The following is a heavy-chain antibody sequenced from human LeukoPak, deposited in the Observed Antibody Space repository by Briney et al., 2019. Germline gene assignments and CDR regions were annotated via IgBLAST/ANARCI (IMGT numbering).Heavy chain of an antibody. D-gene: IGHD3-10*01. CDR3: ARGDSTVSDY. V-gene: IGHV3-64*01. J-gene: IGHJ4*02. Sequence: GGSLRLSCAASGFTFSSYAMHWVRQAPGKGLEYVSSITGNGGRTYYANSVKGRFTISRDNSKNTLYLQMGSLRAEDMAVYYCARGDSTVSDYWGQGTLVTVSS. CDR2: ITGNGGRT. CDR1: GFTFSSYA.